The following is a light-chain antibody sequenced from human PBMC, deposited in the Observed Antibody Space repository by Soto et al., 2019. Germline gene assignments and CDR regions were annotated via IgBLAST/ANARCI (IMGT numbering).Light chain of an antibody. Sequence: EIVLTQSPGTLSLSPGERATLSCRASQSVTSSYLAWYQQKPGQAPRLLIYGASSRATGIADRLSGSGSGTDFTLTISRLEPEDFAVYYCQQYGSSPWTFGQGTKVEIK. CDR3: QQYGSSPWT. V-gene: IGKV3-20*01. J-gene: IGKJ1*01. CDR1: QSVTSSY. CDR2: GAS.